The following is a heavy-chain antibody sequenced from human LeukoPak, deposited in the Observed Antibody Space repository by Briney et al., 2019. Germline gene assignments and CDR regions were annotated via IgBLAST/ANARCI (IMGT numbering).Heavy chain of an antibody. Sequence: GGSLRLSCAASGLTFSSYAMHWVRQAPGKGLEWVAVISYDGSNKYYADSVKGRFTISRDNSKNTLYLQMNSLRAEDTAVYYCATAIAVVYFDYWGQGTLVTVSS. CDR3: ATAIAVVYFDY. D-gene: IGHD6-19*01. J-gene: IGHJ4*02. CDR2: ISYDGSNK. CDR1: GLTFSSYA. V-gene: IGHV3-30-3*01.